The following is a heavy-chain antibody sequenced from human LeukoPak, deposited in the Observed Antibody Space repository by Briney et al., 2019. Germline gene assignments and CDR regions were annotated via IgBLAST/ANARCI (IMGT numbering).Heavy chain of an antibody. V-gene: IGHV3-23*01. D-gene: IGHD3-10*01. CDR2: IFGNGDTT. J-gene: IGHJ4*02. CDR3: AKRNTMVRGGPCFDY. Sequence: GGSLRLSCAASGFSFSSYAMNWVRQAPGKGLEWVSIIFGNGDTTYYADSVKGRFTVSRDNSKDALYLQMNDLRPDDTAIYYCAKRNTMVRGGPCFDYWGQGLLVTVSS. CDR1: GFSFSSYA.